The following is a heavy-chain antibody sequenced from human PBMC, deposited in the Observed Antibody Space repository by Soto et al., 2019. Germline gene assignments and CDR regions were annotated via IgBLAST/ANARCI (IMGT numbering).Heavy chain of an antibody. CDR1: GGTFSSYA. Sequence: SVKVSCKASGGTFSSYAISWVRQAPGQGLEWMGGIIPIFGTANYAQKFQGRVTITADESTSTAYMELSSLRSEDTAVYYCARKLELRGSYYYYYDMDVWGQGTTVTVSS. CDR3: ARKLELRGSYYYYYDMDV. V-gene: IGHV1-69*13. J-gene: IGHJ6*02. D-gene: IGHD1-7*01. CDR2: IIPIFGTA.